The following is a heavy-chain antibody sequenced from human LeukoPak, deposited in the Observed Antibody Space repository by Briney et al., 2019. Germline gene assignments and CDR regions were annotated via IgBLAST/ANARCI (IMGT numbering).Heavy chain of an antibody. CDR1: GFTFSSYE. V-gene: IGHV3-48*03. CDR2: ISSSGSTI. CDR3: ARLYSGYDYGVDY. J-gene: IGHJ4*02. D-gene: IGHD5-12*01. Sequence: PGGSLRLSCAASGFTFSSYEMNWVRQAPGKGLEWGSYISSSGSTIYYADSVKGRFTISRDNAKNSLYLQMNSLRAEDTAVYYCARLYSGYDYGVDYWGQGTLVTVSS.